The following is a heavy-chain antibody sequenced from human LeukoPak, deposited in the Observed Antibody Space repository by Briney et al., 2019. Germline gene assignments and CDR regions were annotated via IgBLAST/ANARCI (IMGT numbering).Heavy chain of an antibody. CDR3: ARDLSSWHDAFDI. Sequence: SVKVSCKASGGTFSSYAISWVRQAPGQGLEWMGGIMPISGTANYAQKFQGRVTITADKPTNTAYMELSSLRSEDTAVYYCARDLSSWHDAFDIWGQGTMVTVSS. CDR1: GGTFSSYA. D-gene: IGHD6-13*01. V-gene: IGHV1-69*06. CDR2: IMPISGTA. J-gene: IGHJ3*02.